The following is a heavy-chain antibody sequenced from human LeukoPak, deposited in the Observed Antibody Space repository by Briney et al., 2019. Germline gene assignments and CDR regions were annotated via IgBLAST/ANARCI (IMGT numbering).Heavy chain of an antibody. Sequence: ASVKVSCKASGYTFTSYYMHWVRQAPGQGLEWMGIINPSGGSTSYAQKFQGRVTMTRDTSISTAYMELSRLRSDDTAVYYCARGPYYDSSGYYKRTPDAFDIWGQGTMVTVSS. CDR2: INPSGGST. D-gene: IGHD3-22*01. J-gene: IGHJ3*02. CDR1: GYTFTSYY. CDR3: ARGPYYDSSGYYKRTPDAFDI. V-gene: IGHV1-46*01.